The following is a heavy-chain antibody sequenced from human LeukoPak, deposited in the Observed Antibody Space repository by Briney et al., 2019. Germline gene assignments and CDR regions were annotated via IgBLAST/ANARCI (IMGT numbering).Heavy chain of an antibody. CDR2: IYHSGST. V-gene: IGHV4-38-2*02. CDR1: GYSISSGYY. Sequence: SETLSLTCTVSGYSISSGYYWGWIRQPPGKGLEWIGSIYHSGSTYYNPSLKSRVTISVDTSKNQFSLKLSSVTAADTAVYYCARDPAYYDSSGYYSTDWFDPWGPGTLVTVSS. D-gene: IGHD3-22*01. CDR3: ARDPAYYDSSGYYSTDWFDP. J-gene: IGHJ5*02.